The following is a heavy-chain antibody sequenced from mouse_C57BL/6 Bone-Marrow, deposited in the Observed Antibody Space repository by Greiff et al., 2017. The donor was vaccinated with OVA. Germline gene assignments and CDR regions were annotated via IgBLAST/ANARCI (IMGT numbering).Heavy chain of an antibody. J-gene: IGHJ4*01. V-gene: IGHV1-55*01. CDR3: ARKDAMDY. Sequence: QVHVKQSGAELVKPGASVKMSCKASGYTFTSYWITWVKQRPGQGFEWIGDIYPGSGSTNYNEKFKSKATLTVDTSSSTAYMQLSSLTSEDSAVYYCARKDAMDYWGQGTAVTVSS. CDR1: GYTFTSYW. CDR2: IYPGSGST.